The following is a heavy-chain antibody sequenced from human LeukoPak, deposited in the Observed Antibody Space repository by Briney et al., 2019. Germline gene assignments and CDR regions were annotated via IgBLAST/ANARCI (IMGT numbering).Heavy chain of an antibody. J-gene: IGHJ4*02. D-gene: IGHD2-8*02. CDR1: GFTFSRCA. CDR2: ISVSSGTT. V-gene: IGHV3-23*01. Sequence: GGSLRLLCAASGFTFSRCAMIWVRQSPGKALEGVSYISVSSGTTYYADAVKGRFTISRDNSKSTLYLQMNSLRAEDTATYYCAEERLVSHTAGFDSWGQGTLVTVSS. CDR3: AEERLVSHTAGFDS.